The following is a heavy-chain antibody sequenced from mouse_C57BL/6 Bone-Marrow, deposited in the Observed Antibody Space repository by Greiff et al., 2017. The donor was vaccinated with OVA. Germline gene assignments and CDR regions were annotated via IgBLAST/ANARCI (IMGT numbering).Heavy chain of an antibody. CDR1: GYTFTSSG. CDR3: ARLVGLGRGEYYFDV. CDR2: IYPRSGNT. J-gene: IGHJ2*01. Sequence: VQLQQSGAELARPGASVKLSCKASGYTFTSSGISWVKQRTGQGLEWIGEIYPRSGNTNYNEKFKGKATLTADKSSSTAYMELRSLTSEDSAVYFCARLVGLGRGEYYFDVWGQGTTLTVSS. V-gene: IGHV1-81*01. D-gene: IGHD2-4*01.